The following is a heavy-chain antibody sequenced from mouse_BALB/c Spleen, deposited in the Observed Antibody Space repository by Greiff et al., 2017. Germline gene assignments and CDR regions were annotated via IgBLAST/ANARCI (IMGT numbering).Heavy chain of an antibody. V-gene: IGHV5-9-4*01. D-gene: IGHD2-3*01. J-gene: IGHJ4*01. CDR3: ARDDGYYLYAMDY. CDR2: ISSGGSYT. CDR1: GFTFSSYA. Sequence: EVQLVESGGGLVKPGGSLKLSCAASGFTFSSYAMSWVRQSPEKRLEWVAEISSGGSYTYYPDTVTGRFTISRDNAKNTLYLEMSSLRSEDTAMYYCARDDGYYLYAMDYWGQGTSVTVSS.